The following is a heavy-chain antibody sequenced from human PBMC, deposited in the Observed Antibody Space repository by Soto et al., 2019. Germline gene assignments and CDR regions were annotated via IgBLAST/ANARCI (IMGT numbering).Heavy chain of an antibody. D-gene: IGHD7-27*01. CDR3: ARRGANWQIDY. J-gene: IGHJ4*02. Sequence: PGGSLRLSCAASGFTFTNYWMHWVRQAPGKGLVWVSRINSDGSSTTYADSVKGRFTISRDNAKNTLYLQMNSLRVEDTAVYYCARRGANWQIDYWGQGTLVTVSS. CDR2: INSDGSST. V-gene: IGHV3-74*01. CDR1: GFTFTNYW.